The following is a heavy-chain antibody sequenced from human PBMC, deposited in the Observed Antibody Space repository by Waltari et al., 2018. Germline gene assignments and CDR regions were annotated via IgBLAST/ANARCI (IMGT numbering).Heavy chain of an antibody. CDR1: GASVSSYS. J-gene: IGHJ5*02. Sequence: QLQLQESGPGLVKPSETLSLSCFVSGASVSSYSWAWIRPSPGKGLAWIGTMHTNGNPYYIPSLNSRVSISVDMSKNQFSLKLSSLTAADTAVYYCARLPTGYPNWVDPWGQGTLVTVSS. D-gene: IGHD6-13*01. CDR2: MHTNGNP. CDR3: ARLPTGYPNWVDP. V-gene: IGHV4-39*01.